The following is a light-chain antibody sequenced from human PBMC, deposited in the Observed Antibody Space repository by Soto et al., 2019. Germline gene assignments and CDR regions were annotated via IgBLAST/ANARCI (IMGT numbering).Light chain of an antibody. V-gene: IGKV1-5*01. Sequence: DIQMTQPPSPLCASVGHRVTITGRASQNIERWLAWYQQKPGKAPKLLLYDVSSLESGVPSRFSGSGSGTEFILTINGLQPDDFATYFCQQFKSGTWTFGQGTKVEI. CDR1: QNIERW. J-gene: IGKJ1*01. CDR3: QQFKSGTWT. CDR2: DVS.